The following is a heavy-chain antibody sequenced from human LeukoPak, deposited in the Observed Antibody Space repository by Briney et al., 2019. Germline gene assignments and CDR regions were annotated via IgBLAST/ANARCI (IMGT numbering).Heavy chain of an antibody. J-gene: IGHJ4*02. D-gene: IGHD3-16*02. CDR3: ARDSVYDYVWGSYRLFDY. V-gene: IGHV3-48*04. Sequence: GGSLRLSCAASGFTFSSYSMNWVRQAPGKGLEWVSYISSSSSTIYYADSVKGRFTISRDNAKNSLYLQMNSLRAEDTAVYYCARDSVYDYVWGSYRLFDYWGQGTLVTVSS. CDR2: ISSSSSTI. CDR1: GFTFSSYS.